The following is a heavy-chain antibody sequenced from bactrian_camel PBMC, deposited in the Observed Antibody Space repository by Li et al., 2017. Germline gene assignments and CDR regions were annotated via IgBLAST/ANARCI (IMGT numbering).Heavy chain of an antibody. Sequence: HVQLVESGGGSVQPGGSLRLSCGYSSSSYCMAWFRQAPGKEREGFALLHTSENRAVYVDAVKGRFTISQDDTKSSVYLEMTMLEPEDTAIYYCAAGFSGLLKAWETLSRWSYWGQGTQVTVS. V-gene: IGHV3S1*01. D-gene: IGHD1*01. CDR1: YSSSSYC. CDR3: AAGFSGLLKAWETLSRWSY. J-gene: IGHJ4*01. CDR2: LHTSENRA.